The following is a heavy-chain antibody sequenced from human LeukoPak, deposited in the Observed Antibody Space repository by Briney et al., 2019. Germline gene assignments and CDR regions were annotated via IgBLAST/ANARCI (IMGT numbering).Heavy chain of an antibody. CDR3: TSQYSSGRGAFDI. D-gene: IGHD6-19*01. J-gene: IGHJ3*02. CDR2: IRSKAYGGTT. CDR1: GFTFGDFT. Sequence: PGRSLRLSCTASGFTFGDFTMTWVRQGPGKGLEWVGFIRSKAYGGTTEYAASVKGRFTISRDDSKSIAYLQMNSLKTEDTAVYYCTSQYSSGRGAFDIWGQGTMVTVSS. V-gene: IGHV3-49*04.